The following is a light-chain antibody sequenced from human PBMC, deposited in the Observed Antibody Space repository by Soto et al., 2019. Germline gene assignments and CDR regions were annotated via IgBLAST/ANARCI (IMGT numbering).Light chain of an antibody. CDR3: CSYAGSYTF. Sequence: QSALAQPRSLSGSPGQSVTISCTGTSSDVGGYNYVSWYQQHPGKAPKLMIYDVSKRPSGVPDRFSGSKSGNTASLTISGLQAEDEADYYCCSYAGSYTFFGTGTKLTVL. J-gene: IGLJ1*01. CDR1: SSDVGGYNY. CDR2: DVS. V-gene: IGLV2-11*01.